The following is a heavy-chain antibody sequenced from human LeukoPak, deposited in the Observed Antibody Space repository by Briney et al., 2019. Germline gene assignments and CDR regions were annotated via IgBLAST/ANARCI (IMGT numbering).Heavy chain of an antibody. V-gene: IGHV3-9*01. Sequence: GGSLRLSCAASGFTFDDYAMHWVRQAPGKGLEWVSGISWNSGSIGYADSVKGRFTISRDNAKNSLYLQMNSLRAEDTALYYCAKDIARYLRITIFGVVNPGAFDIWGQGTMVTVSS. CDR3: AKDIARYLRITIFGVVNPGAFDI. CDR2: ISWNSGSI. D-gene: IGHD3-3*01. CDR1: GFTFDDYA. J-gene: IGHJ3*02.